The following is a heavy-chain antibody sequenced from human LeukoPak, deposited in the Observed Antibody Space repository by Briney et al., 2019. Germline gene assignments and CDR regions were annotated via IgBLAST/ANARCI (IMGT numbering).Heavy chain of an antibody. J-gene: IGHJ4*02. CDR1: GFTFSSYA. CDR3: AKSPGGWFHDH. V-gene: IGHV3-23*01. D-gene: IGHD6-19*01. CDR2: ISGSGGST. Sequence: GGSLRLSCAASGFTFSSYAMSWVRQAPGKELEWVSAISGSGGSTYYADSVKGRFTISRDNSKNTLYLQMNSLRGEDTAVYYCAKSPGGWFHDHWGQGTLVTVSS.